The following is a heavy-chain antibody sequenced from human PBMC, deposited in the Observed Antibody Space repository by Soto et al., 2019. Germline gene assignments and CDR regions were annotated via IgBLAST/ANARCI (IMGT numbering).Heavy chain of an antibody. CDR1: GYSCTSYW. V-gene: IGHV5-10-1*01. CDR2: IDPSDSYT. D-gene: IGHD2-2*01. J-gene: IGHJ6*03. Sequence: GESLKISCKGSGYSCTSYWISWVRQMPGKGLEWMGRIDPSDSYTNYSPSFQGHVTISADKSISTAYLQWSSLKASDTAMYYCATTRGTNIVVVPAAISYYYYYMDVWAKGTTVTVSS. CDR3: ATTRGTNIVVVPAAISYYYYYMDV.